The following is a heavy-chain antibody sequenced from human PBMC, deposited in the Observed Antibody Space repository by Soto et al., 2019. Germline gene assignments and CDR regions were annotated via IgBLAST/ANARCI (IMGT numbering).Heavy chain of an antibody. J-gene: IGHJ3*02. CDR1: GFTFSSYV. V-gene: IGHV3-30-3*01. CDR3: ARGMTTVVTSGAFDI. CDR2: ISYDGSNK. Sequence: QVQLVESGGGVVQPGRSLRLSCAASGFTFSSYVMHWVRQAPGKGLEWVAVISYDGSNKYYADSVKGRFTISRDNSKNTLYLQMNSLRAEDTAVYYCARGMTTVVTSGAFDIWGQGTMVTVSS. D-gene: IGHD4-17*01.